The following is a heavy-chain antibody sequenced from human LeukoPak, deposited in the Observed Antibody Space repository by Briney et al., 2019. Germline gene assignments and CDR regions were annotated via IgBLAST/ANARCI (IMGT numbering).Heavy chain of an antibody. Sequence: SETLSLTCTVSGGSISSSSYYWGWIRRPPGQGLEWIGNIYYSGSTYYNPSLKSRVTISVDTSKNQFSLKLSSVTAADTAVYYCARQLGYCSSTSCYADKVDYWGQGTLVTVSS. D-gene: IGHD2-2*01. V-gene: IGHV4-39*01. J-gene: IGHJ4*02. CDR1: GGSISSSSYY. CDR3: ARQLGYCSSTSCYADKVDY. CDR2: IYYSGST.